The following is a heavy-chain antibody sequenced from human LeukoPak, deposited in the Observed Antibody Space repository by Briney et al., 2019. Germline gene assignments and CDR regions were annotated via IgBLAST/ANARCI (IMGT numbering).Heavy chain of an antibody. CDR3: AKESAAAGYFDY. Sequence: PGGSLRLSCAASGFTFSSSAMSWVRQAPGKGLEWVSVISKSGDFTYYADSVKGRFTISRDGSKNTLNLQMNSLRAEDTAVYYCAKESAAAGYFDYWGLGTLVTVSS. CDR1: GFTFSSSA. J-gene: IGHJ4*01. V-gene: IGHV3-23*01. CDR2: ISKSGDFT. D-gene: IGHD6-13*01.